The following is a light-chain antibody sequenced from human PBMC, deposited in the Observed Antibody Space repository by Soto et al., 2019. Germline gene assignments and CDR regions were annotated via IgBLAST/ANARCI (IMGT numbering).Light chain of an antibody. J-gene: IGLJ1*01. CDR1: SSDIGGYNY. CDR2: EVS. V-gene: IGLV2-14*01. CDR3: SSYTSSSTLYV. Sequence: QSVLTQPASVSGSPGQSITIPCAGTSSDIGGYNYVSWYQHHQGKAPKVMIYEVSNRPSGVSNRFSGSKSGNTASLTISGLQAEDEADYYCSSYTSSSTLYVFGSGTKFTVL.